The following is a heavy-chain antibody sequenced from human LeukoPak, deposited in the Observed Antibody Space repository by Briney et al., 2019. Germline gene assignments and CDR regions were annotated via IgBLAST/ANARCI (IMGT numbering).Heavy chain of an antibody. J-gene: IGHJ4*02. CDR2: INHSGST. CDR3: ARGGGYGDYGTTPLDY. Sequence: SETLSLTCTVSGGSISSGGYYWSWIRQHPGKGLEWIGEINHSGSTNYNPSLKSRVTISVDTSKNQFSLKLSSVTAADTAVYYCARGGGYGDYGTTPLDYWGQGTLVTVAS. D-gene: IGHD4-17*01. V-gene: IGHV4-39*07. CDR1: GGSISSGGYY.